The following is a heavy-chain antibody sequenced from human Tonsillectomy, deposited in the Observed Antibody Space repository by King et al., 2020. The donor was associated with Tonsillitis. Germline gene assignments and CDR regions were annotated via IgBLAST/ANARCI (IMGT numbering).Heavy chain of an antibody. J-gene: IGHJ4*02. Sequence: QLVQSGAEVKKPGASVKVSCKASGYTFTSYFMNWVRQAPGQGLEWMAIINPSGGSTNYAQKFQGRVTVTRDTSTSTVHMELSSLRSEDTAMYYCVRGAYSGYEPAHLDSWGRGTLAT. CDR1: GYTFTSYF. D-gene: IGHD5-12*01. CDR3: VRGAYSGYEPAHLDS. V-gene: IGHV1-46*03. CDR2: INPSGGST.